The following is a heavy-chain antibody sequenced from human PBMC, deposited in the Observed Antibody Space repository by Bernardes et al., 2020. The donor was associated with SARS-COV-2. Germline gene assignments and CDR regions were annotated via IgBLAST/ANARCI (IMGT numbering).Heavy chain of an antibody. J-gene: IGHJ4*02. CDR3: ARESHYDILTGYYRNYFDY. Sequence: ASVKVSCKASGYTFTGYYMHWVRQAPGQGLEWMGWINPNSGGTNYAQKFQGRVTMTRDTSISTAYMELSRLRSDDTAVYYCARESHYDILTGYYRNYFDYLGQGTLVTVSS. CDR2: INPNSGGT. D-gene: IGHD3-9*01. V-gene: IGHV1-2*02. CDR1: GYTFTGYY.